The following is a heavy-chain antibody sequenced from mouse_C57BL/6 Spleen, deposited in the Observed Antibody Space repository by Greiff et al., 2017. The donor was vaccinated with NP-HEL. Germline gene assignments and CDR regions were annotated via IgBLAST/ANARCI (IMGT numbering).Heavy chain of an antibody. J-gene: IGHJ3*01. Sequence: QVQLQQSGAELVKPGASVKLSCKASGYTFTSYWMHWVKQRPGQGLEWIGMIHPNSGSTNYNEKFKSKATLTVDKSSSTAYMQLSSLTSEDSAVYYCARKGDWLAWFAYWGQGTLVTVSA. V-gene: IGHV1-64*01. CDR3: ARKGDWLAWFAY. D-gene: IGHD3-3*01. CDR1: GYTFTSYW. CDR2: IHPNSGST.